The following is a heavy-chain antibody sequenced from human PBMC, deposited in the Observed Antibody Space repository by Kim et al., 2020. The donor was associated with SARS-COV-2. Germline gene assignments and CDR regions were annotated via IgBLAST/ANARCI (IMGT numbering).Heavy chain of an antibody. V-gene: IGHV1-46*01. Sequence: ASVKVSCKASGYTFTSYYMHWVRQAPGQGLEWMGIINPSGGSTSYAQKFQGRVTMTRDTSTSTVYMELSSLRSEDTAVYYCARDTIYYDSSGYYSFDYWGQGTLVTVSS. J-gene: IGHJ4*02. CDR1: GYTFTSYY. D-gene: IGHD3-22*01. CDR3: ARDTIYYDSSGYYSFDY. CDR2: INPSGGST.